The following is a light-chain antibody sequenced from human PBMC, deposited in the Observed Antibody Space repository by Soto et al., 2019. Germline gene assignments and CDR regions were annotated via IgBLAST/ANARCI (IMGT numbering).Light chain of an antibody. Sequence: EIVLTQSPGTLSLSPGERATLSCRASQSVSSSYLAWYQQKPGQAPRLLIYGASSRATGIPARFSASGSGTDFTLTINSLEPEDFAIYYCQQRANWPALTFGGGTKVDIK. V-gene: IGKV3D-20*02. CDR3: QQRANWPALT. J-gene: IGKJ4*01. CDR2: GAS. CDR1: QSVSSSY.